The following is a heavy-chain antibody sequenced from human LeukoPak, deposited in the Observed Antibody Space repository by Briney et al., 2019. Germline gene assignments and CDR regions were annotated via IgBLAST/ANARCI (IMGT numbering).Heavy chain of an antibody. CDR2: IYHSGST. D-gene: IGHD3-10*01. V-gene: IGHV4-30-2*01. CDR1: GGSISSGGYS. CDR3: ARAVLLGEFDL. J-gene: IGHJ2*01. Sequence: PSETLSLTCAVSGGSISSGGYSWSWIRQPPGKGLEWIGYIYHSGSTYYNPSLKSRVTISVDRSKNQFSLKLSSVTAADTAVYYCARAVLLGEFDLWGRGTLVTVSS.